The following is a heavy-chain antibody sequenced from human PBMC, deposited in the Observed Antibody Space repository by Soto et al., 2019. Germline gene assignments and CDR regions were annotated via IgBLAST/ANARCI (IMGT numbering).Heavy chain of an antibody. J-gene: IGHJ4*02. V-gene: IGHV3-30*18. CDR2: ISYDGSNK. D-gene: IGHD3-3*01. CDR3: AEGRFLEWLLMDY. Sequence: QVQLVESGGGVVQPGRSLRLSCAASGFTFSSYGMHWVRQAPGKGLEWVAVISYDGSNKYYADSVKGRFTISRDNSKNTLYLQMNSLRAEDTAVYYCAEGRFLEWLLMDYWGQGTLVTVSS. CDR1: GFTFSSYG.